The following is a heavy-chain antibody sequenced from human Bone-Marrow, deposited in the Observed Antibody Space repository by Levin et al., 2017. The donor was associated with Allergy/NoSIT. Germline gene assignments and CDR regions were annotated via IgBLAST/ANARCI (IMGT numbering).Heavy chain of an antibody. CDR2: IHSRGTTI. D-gene: IGHD5-12*01. V-gene: IGHV3-11*01. CDR3: ARHLYDYEGRYYGMDV. J-gene: IGHJ6*02. Sequence: NPGGSLRLSCTASGFTLSDYYMSWIRQAPGKGLEWLSKIHSRGTTIYYADSVKGRFTISRDNVKNSVYLQMDSLRDDDTALYYCARHLYDYEGRYYGMDVWGQGTTVTVSS. CDR1: GFTLSDYY.